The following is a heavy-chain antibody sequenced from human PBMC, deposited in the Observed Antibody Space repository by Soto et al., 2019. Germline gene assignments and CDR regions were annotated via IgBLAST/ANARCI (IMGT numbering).Heavy chain of an antibody. CDR3: AKIRRRYSSSYAFDI. Sequence: GGSLRLSCAASGFTFSSYAMSWVRQAPGKGLEWVSAISGSGGSTYYADSVKGRFTISRDNSKNTLYLQMNSLRAEDTAVYYWAKIRRRYSSSYAFDIWGQGTMVTVSS. J-gene: IGHJ3*02. D-gene: IGHD6-6*01. CDR1: GFTFSSYA. V-gene: IGHV3-23*01. CDR2: ISGSGGST.